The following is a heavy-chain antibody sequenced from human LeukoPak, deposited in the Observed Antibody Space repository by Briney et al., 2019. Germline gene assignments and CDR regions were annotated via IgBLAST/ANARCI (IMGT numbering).Heavy chain of an antibody. CDR3: ARDMIYGSYYFDY. Sequence: SETLSLTCGVSGDSISSGADCWSWIRQPPGKGLEWIGYICYSGNTYYNPSLKSRVTISEDTSRSQVSLKVTSVTAADTAVYYCARDMIYGSYYFDYWGQGTLVTVSS. CDR1: GDSISSGADC. J-gene: IGHJ4*02. CDR2: ICYSGNT. V-gene: IGHV4-30-4*07. D-gene: IGHD3-10*01.